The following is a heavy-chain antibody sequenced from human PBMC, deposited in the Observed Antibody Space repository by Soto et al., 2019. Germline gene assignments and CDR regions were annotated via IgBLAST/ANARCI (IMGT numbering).Heavy chain of an antibody. D-gene: IGHD3-22*01. V-gene: IGHV1-18*01. CDR1: GYSFTSYG. CDR3: ATDSGYYDSSGYLFDY. CDR2: ISADDGNT. Sequence: ASVKVSCKASGYSFTSYGITWVRQAPGQGLEWMGGISADDGNTNYAQNLQGRVTMTEDTSTDTAYMELSSLRSEDTAVYYCATDSGYYDSSGYLFDYWGQGTLVTVSS. J-gene: IGHJ4*02.